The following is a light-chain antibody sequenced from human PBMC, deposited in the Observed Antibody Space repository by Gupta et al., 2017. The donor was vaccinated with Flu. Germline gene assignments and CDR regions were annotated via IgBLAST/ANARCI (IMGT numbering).Light chain of an antibody. CDR3: QQYYGSPYT. V-gene: IGKV4-1*01. CDR2: WAS. Sequence: IVMTQSPGSLAVSLGERATISCRSSQSVFYSSIGKNYIAWYQQKGGQPPKLLIYWASTRKSAVLDRFSGEESWTDFILTIINLQAEDVAVYYCQQYYGSPYTFGQGTRLEMK. CDR1: QSVFYSSIGKNY. J-gene: IGKJ2*01.